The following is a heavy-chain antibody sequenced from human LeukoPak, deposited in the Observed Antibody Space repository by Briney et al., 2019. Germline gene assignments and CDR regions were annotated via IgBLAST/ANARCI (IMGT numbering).Heavy chain of an antibody. J-gene: IGHJ4*02. CDR1: GYTFTSYD. Sequence: ASVKVSCKASGYTFTSYDINWVRQATGQGLEWMGWMNPNSGNTGYAQKFQGRVTITRNTSISTAYMELSSLRSEDTAVYYCARGVPLGYCTYGVCYPPYYFDYWGQGTLVTASS. CDR2: MNPNSGNT. CDR3: ARGVPLGYCTYGVCYPPYYFDY. V-gene: IGHV1-8*03. D-gene: IGHD2-8*01.